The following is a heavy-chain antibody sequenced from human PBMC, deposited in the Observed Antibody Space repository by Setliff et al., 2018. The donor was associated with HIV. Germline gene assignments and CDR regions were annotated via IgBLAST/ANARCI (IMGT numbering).Heavy chain of an antibody. D-gene: IGHD3-9*01. Sequence: PSETLSLTCTVSGGSHSTDSYYWSWIRQLAGKGLEWIGHVYTSGSTDYNPSLKSRATISVETSKRQFSLNLTSVTAADTAMYFCAIQRGDVDWYLSVVHWGQGKLVTVSS. CDR3: AIQRGDVDWYLSVVH. J-gene: IGHJ5*02. V-gene: IGHV4-61*09. CDR1: GGSHSTDSYY. CDR2: VYTSGST.